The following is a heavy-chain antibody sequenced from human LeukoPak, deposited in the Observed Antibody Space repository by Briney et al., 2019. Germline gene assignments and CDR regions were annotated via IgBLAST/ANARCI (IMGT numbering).Heavy chain of an antibody. Sequence: GASVKVSCKASGYTFTSYDINWVRQATGQGLEWMGWMNPNSGNTGYAQKFQGRVTMTRNTSISTAYMELSSLRSEDTAVYYCARGRYSYVGPNGMDVWGQGTTVTVSS. J-gene: IGHJ6*02. V-gene: IGHV1-8*01. D-gene: IGHD5-18*01. CDR2: MNPNSGNT. CDR3: ARGRYSYVGPNGMDV. CDR1: GYTFTSYD.